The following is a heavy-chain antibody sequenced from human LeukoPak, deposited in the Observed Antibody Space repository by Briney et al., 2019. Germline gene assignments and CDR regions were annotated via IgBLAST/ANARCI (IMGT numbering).Heavy chain of an antibody. D-gene: IGHD3-22*01. CDR2: IYYSGNT. CDR3: ARHCINFYDTSGYNYFDY. J-gene: IGHJ4*02. CDR1: GGSISSSTYY. V-gene: IGHV4-39*01. Sequence: SETLSLTCTVSGGSISSSTYYWGWIRQPPGKGLEWIGSIYYSGNTYYNPSLKSRVTISVDTSKNQFSLKLNSVTAADTAVYYCARHCINFYDTSGYNYFDYWGQGTLATVSS.